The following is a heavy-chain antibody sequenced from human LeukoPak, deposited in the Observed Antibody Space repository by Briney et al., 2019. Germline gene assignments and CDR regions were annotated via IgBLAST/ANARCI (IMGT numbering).Heavy chain of an antibody. V-gene: IGHV4-39*07. D-gene: IGHD4-17*01. CDR3: AGYHVYGVTTPPLGY. J-gene: IGHJ4*02. CDR2: IYYSGGA. Sequence: ASETLSLTCTVSGDSLRKSTFYWVWIRQPPGKGLEWIGSIYYSGGADYNPSLQSRVTISVDTSKNEFSLKVGSVTAADTAVYFCAGYHVYGVTTPPLGYWGQGTLVTVSS. CDR1: GDSLRKSTFY.